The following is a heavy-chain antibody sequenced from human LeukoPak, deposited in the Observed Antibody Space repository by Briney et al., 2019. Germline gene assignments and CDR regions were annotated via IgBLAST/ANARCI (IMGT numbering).Heavy chain of an antibody. CDR1: GGSISSGGYY. CDR2: IYHSGST. D-gene: IGHD3-22*01. Sequence: PSETLSLTCTVSGGSISSGGYYWSWIRQPPGKGLEWIGYIYHSGSTYYNPSLKSRVTISVDRSKNQFSLKLSSVTAADTAVYYCARVGYYDHCMDVWGKGTTVTVSS. V-gene: IGHV4-30-2*01. CDR3: ARVGYYDHCMDV. J-gene: IGHJ6*03.